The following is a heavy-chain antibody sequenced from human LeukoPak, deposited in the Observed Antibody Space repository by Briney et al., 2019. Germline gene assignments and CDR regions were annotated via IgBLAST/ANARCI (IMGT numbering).Heavy chain of an antibody. CDR3: AKVGRGGNAEIDY. CDR1: GFTFSSYA. V-gene: IGHV3-23*01. J-gene: IGHJ4*02. D-gene: IGHD4-23*01. Sequence: GGSLRLSCAASGFTFSSYAMSCVRQAPGKGLEWVSAISGSGGSTYYADSVKGRFTISRDNSKNTLYLQMNSLRAEDTAVYYCAKVGRGGNAEIDYWGQGTLVTVSS. CDR2: ISGSGGST.